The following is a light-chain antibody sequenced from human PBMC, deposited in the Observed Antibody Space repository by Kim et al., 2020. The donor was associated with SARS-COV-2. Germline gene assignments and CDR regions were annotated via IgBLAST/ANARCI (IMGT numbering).Light chain of an antibody. CDR1: SRDVGGYNY. CDR2: DVS. V-gene: IGLV2-14*03. Sequence: GQSITIACTGTSRDVGGYNYVSSYQQHPGTAPQLMIYDVSNRPSGVSNRFSGPKSGNTASLTISGLQAEDEADYYRSSYTSSSTLVFGTGTKVTVL. J-gene: IGLJ1*01. CDR3: SSYTSSSTLV.